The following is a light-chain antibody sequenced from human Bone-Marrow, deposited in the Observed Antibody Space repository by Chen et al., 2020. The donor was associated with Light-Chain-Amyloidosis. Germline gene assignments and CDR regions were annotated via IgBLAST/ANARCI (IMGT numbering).Light chain of an antibody. Sequence: HSALTQPPSVSGSPGQSVTISCTGTSSDVGSYHRVSWYQQSPGTAPKLMIYEVTKRPSGVPDRFSGSKSGITASLTISGLQAEDEADYYCSSYTRTTTLIFGGGTKLTVL. CDR1: SSDVGSYHR. J-gene: IGLJ2*01. CDR2: EVT. CDR3: SSYTRTTTLI. V-gene: IGLV2-18*02.